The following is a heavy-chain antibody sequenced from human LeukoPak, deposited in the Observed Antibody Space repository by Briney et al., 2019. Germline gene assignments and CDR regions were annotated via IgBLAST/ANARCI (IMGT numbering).Heavy chain of an antibody. Sequence: HSGGSLRLSCAASGFTFSSYAMSWVRQAPGKGLEWVSGISWNSGSIGYADSVKGRFTISRDDAKNSLYLQMNSLRAEDTALYYCAKSTGRHVGATTSDYWGQGTLVTVSS. CDR1: GFTFSSYA. CDR3: AKSTGRHVGATTSDY. D-gene: IGHD1-26*01. J-gene: IGHJ4*02. V-gene: IGHV3-9*01. CDR2: ISWNSGSI.